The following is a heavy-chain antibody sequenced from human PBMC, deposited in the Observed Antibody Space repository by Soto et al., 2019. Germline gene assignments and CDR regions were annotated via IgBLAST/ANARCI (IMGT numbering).Heavy chain of an antibody. V-gene: IGHV4-39*07. CDR3: AHQTISYTLDV. Sequence: SETLSLTCTFSGGSISSGGYYWSWIRQHPGKGLEWIGEAYHGGATYYNPSLKSRATISTDESKNQLSLKLSSVTAADTAIYYCAHQTISYTLDVWGQGTTVTVSS. D-gene: IGHD1-1*01. CDR1: GGSISSGGYY. CDR2: AYHGGAT. J-gene: IGHJ6*02.